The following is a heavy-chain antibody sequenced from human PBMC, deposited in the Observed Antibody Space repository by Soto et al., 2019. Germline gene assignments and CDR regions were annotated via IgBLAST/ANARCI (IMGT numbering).Heavy chain of an antibody. CDR2: IYSGGST. CDR1: GFTVSSNY. CDR3: ARDIATDYYYYGMDV. V-gene: IGHV3-53*01. D-gene: IGHD6-25*01. J-gene: IGHJ6*02. Sequence: GGSLRLSCAASGFTVSSNYMSWVRQAPGKGLEWVSVIYSGGSTYYADSVKGRFTISRDNSKNTLYLQMNSLRAEDTAVYYCARDIATDYYYYGMDVWGQGTTVTVSS.